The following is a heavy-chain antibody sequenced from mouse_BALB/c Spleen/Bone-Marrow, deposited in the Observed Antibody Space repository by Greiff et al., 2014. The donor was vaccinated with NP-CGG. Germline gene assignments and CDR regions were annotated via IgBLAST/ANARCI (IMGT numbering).Heavy chain of an antibody. J-gene: IGHJ2*01. CDR1: GYTFTSYW. D-gene: IGHD1-1*01. CDR3: TRSYGSSYEYYFDY. CDR2: IYPSDSYT. Sequence: VQLQQSGAELVRPGASVKLSCKASGYTFTSYWINWVKQRPGQGLEWIGNIYPSDSYTNYNQKSKDKATLTVDKSSSTAYMQLSSPTSEDSAVYYCTRSYGSSYEYYFDYWGQGTTLTVSS. V-gene: IGHV1-69*02.